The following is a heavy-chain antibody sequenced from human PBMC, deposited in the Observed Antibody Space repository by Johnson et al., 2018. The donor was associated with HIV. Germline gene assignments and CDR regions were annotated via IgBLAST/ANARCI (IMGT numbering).Heavy chain of an antibody. J-gene: IGHJ3*02. Sequence: VQLVESGGGVVPPGGSLRLSCAASGFTFDDHGMSWVRQAPGKGLEWVSGINWNGGSTGYADSVKGRFTISRDNAKNSLTLQMNSLRAADTAVYFCARAYPLGVSLFSAFDIWVQGTMVTVSS. D-gene: IGHD3-10*01. CDR1: GFTFDDHG. CDR3: ARAYPLGVSLFSAFDI. V-gene: IGHV3-20*04. CDR2: INWNGGST.